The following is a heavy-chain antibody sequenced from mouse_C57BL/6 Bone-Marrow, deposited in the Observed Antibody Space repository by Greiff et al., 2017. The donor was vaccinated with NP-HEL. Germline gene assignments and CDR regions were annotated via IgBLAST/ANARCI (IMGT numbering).Heavy chain of an antibody. Sequence: DVMLVESGGDLVKPGGSLKLSCAASGFTFSSYGMSWVRQTPDKRLEWVATISSGGSYTYYPDSVKGRFTISRDNAKNTLYLQMSSLKSEDTAMYYCARLRPFAYWGQGTLVTVSA. D-gene: IGHD3-2*02. V-gene: IGHV5-6*02. CDR3: ARLRPFAY. J-gene: IGHJ3*01. CDR2: ISSGGSYT. CDR1: GFTFSSYG.